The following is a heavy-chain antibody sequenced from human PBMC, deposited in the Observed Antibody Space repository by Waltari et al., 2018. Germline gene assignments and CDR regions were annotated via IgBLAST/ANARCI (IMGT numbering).Heavy chain of an antibody. CDR2: ISWNSGSI. Sequence: EVQLVESGGGLVQPGRSLRLSCAASGFTFDDYAMHWVRQAPGKGLGWVSGISWNSGSIGYADSVKGRFTISRDNAKNSLYLQMNSLRAEDTALYYCAKVGSYYLDYWGQGTLVTVSS. V-gene: IGHV3-9*01. CDR1: GFTFDDYA. D-gene: IGHD1-26*01. CDR3: AKVGSYYLDY. J-gene: IGHJ4*02.